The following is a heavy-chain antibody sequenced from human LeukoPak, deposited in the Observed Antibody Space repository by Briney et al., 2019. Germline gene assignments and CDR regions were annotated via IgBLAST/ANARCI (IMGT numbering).Heavy chain of an antibody. CDR1: GFTFSSYA. J-gene: IGHJ4*02. V-gene: IGHV3-30-3*01. Sequence: RAGGSLRLSCAASGFTFSSYAMHWVRQAPGKGLEWVAVISYDGSNKYYADSVKGRFTISRDNSKNTLYLQMNSLRAEDTAVYYCARDRSRGPNPNKYYFDYWGQGTLVTVSS. D-gene: IGHD6-19*01. CDR3: ARDRSRGPNPNKYYFDY. CDR2: ISYDGSNK.